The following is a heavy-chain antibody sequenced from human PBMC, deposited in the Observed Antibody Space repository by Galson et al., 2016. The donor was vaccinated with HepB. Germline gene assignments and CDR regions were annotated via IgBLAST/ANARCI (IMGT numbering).Heavy chain of an antibody. J-gene: IGHJ3*02. D-gene: IGHD3-9*01. CDR3: AHSVLRYFDWLLYSDACDI. V-gene: IGHV2-5*01. Sequence: PALVKPTQTLTLTCTFSGFSLSTSGVGVGWIRQPPGKALEWLALIYWNDNKRYSPSLKSRLTITMDPSKNQVVLTMTNMDPVDTATYYCAHSVLRYFDWLLYSDACDIWGQGTMVTVSS. CDR1: GFSLSTSGVG. CDR2: IYWNDNK.